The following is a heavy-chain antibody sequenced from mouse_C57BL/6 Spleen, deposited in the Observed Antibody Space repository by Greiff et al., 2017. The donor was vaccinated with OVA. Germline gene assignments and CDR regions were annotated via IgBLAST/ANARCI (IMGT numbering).Heavy chain of an antibody. CDR3: AREGDAYYSNWFAY. V-gene: IGHV3-6*01. D-gene: IGHD2-5*01. Sequence: EVKLMESGPGLVKPSQSLSLTCSVTGYSITSGYYWNWIRQFPGNKLEWMGYISYDGSNNYNPSLKNRISITRDTSKNQFFLKLNSVTTEDTATYYCAREGDAYYSNWFAYWGQGTLVTVSA. CDR1: GYSITSGYY. J-gene: IGHJ3*01. CDR2: ISYDGSN.